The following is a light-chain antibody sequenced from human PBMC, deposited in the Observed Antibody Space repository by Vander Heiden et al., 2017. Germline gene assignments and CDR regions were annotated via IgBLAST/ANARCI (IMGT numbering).Light chain of an antibody. J-gene: IGKJ1*01. CDR2: GAS. V-gene: IGKV1-39*01. CDR3: QQTYSGRT. Sequence: DIQMTQSPSSLSASVGDRVTITCRASESINNYLNWYLQRPGKAPQLLIDGASTLQIGVPSRFSGSGSGTDFTLAISSLQPEDFSTFYCQQTYSGRTFGQGTKVEI. CDR1: ESINNY.